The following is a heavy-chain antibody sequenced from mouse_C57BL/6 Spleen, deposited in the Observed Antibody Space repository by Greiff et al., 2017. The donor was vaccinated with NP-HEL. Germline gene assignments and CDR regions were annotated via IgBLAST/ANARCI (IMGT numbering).Heavy chain of an antibody. J-gene: IGHJ3*01. Sequence: EVQLQESGPGLVKPSQSLSLTCSVTGYSITSGYYWNWIRQFPGNKLEWMGYISYDGSNNYNPSLKNRISITRDTSKNQFFLKLNSVTTEDTATYYCASPLYYDYEEFAYWGQGTLVTVSA. V-gene: IGHV3-6*01. CDR3: ASPLYYDYEEFAY. D-gene: IGHD2-4*01. CDR1: GYSITSGYY. CDR2: ISYDGSN.